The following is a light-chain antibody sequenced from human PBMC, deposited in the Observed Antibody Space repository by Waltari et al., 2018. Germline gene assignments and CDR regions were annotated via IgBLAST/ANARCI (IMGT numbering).Light chain of an antibody. CDR3: NSRDSSGNHPVV. Sequence: SSELTQDPAVSVALGQTVRITCQGDSLRSYYASWYQQKPGQAPVRVIYGKNNRPSGIPDRFSGSSSGNTASLPITGAQAEDEADYYCNSRDSSGNHPVVFGGGTKLTVL. CDR1: SLRSYY. V-gene: IGLV3-19*01. J-gene: IGLJ2*01. CDR2: GKN.